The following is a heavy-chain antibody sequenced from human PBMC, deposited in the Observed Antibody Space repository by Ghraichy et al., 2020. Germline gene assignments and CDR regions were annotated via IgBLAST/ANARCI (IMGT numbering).Heavy chain of an antibody. CDR3: AKKEGVPVGHDCFGP. D-gene: IGHD3-10*01. J-gene: IGHJ5*02. CDR1: GFTFSSYS. CDR2: ISDTGGAT. Sequence: GGSLRLSCAASGFTFSSYSMNWVRQAPGKGPEWVSIISDTGGATFYADSVKGRFTISRDNSKNMLYLQMNSLRVEDTAVYYCAKKEGVPVGHDCFGPWGQGTLVTVSS. V-gene: IGHV3-23*01.